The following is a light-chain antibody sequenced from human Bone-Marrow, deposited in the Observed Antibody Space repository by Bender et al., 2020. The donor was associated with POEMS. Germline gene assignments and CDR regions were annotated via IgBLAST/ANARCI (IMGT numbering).Light chain of an antibody. Sequence: QSALTQPASVSGSPGQSITISCTGTSSDIGGYNSVSWYQHLPGKAPKLLIYEVDQRPSGVPDRFSGSKSGDRASLTVSGLQAEDEGVYYCSSYAGRNPVIFGGGTKLTVL. CDR1: SSDIGGYNS. V-gene: IGLV2-8*01. J-gene: IGLJ2*01. CDR2: EVD. CDR3: SSYAGRNPVI.